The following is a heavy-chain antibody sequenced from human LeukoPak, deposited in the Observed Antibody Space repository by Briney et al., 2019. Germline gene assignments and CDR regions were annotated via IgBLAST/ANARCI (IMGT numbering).Heavy chain of an antibody. CDR3: ARVSGWQWLEYYYYMDV. Sequence: PAGSLRLSCAASGFTFSSYEMNWVRQAPGKGLGWVSYISSSGSTIYYADSVKGRFTISRDNTKNSLYLQMNSLRAEDTAVYYCARVSGWQWLEYYYYMDVWGKGTTVTISS. V-gene: IGHV3-48*03. CDR2: ISSSGSTI. CDR1: GFTFSSYE. D-gene: IGHD6-19*01. J-gene: IGHJ6*03.